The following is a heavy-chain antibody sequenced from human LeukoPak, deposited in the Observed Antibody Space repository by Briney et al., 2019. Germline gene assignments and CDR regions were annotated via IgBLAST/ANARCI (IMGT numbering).Heavy chain of an antibody. V-gene: IGHV3-11*05. CDR2: ISSSSSYT. CDR3: ARVNVLGYCSSTSCLDAFDI. Sequence: GGSLRLSCAASGFTFSDYYMSWIRQAPGKGLEWVSYISSSSSYTNYADSVKGRFTISRDNAKNSLCLQMNSLRAEDTAVYYCARVNVLGYCSSTSCLDAFDIWGQGTMVTVSS. J-gene: IGHJ3*02. CDR1: GFTFSDYY. D-gene: IGHD2-2*01.